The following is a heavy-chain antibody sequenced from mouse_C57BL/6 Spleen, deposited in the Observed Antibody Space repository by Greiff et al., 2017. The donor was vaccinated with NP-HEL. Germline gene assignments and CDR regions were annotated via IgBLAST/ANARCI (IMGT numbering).Heavy chain of an antibody. CDR2: ISGGGGNT. D-gene: IGHD2-4*01. Sequence: DVMLVESGGGLVKPGGSLKLSCAASGFTFSSYTMSWVRQTPEKRLEWVATISGGGGNTYYPDSVKGRFTISRDNAKNTLYLQMSSLRSADTALYYCASPADYDYDGFAYWGQGTLVTVSA. V-gene: IGHV5-9*01. CDR1: GFTFSSYT. J-gene: IGHJ3*01. CDR3: ASPADYDYDGFAY.